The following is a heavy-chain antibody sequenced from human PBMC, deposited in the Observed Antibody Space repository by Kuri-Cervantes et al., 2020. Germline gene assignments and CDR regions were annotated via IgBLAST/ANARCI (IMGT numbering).Heavy chain of an antibody. V-gene: IGHV4-59*12. CDR3: ARADPDCSSASCYLPSGRHYYYYYMDV. Sequence: SETLSLTCTVSGGSINNYYWSWIRQPPGKGLEWIGYIYYSGSTNYNPSLKSRVTISVDTSKNQFSLKLTSVTAADTALYYCARADPDCSSASCYLPSGRHYYYYYMDVWGKGTTVTVSS. CDR1: GGSINNYY. J-gene: IGHJ6*03. CDR2: IYYSGST. D-gene: IGHD2-2*01.